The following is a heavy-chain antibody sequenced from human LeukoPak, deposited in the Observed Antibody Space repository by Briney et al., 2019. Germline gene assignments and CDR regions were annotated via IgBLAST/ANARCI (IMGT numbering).Heavy chain of an antibody. V-gene: IGHV3-23*01. CDR3: AKDDAWLRFGE. Sequence: PGGSLRLSCAASGFTFSSYAMSWVRQAPGKGLEWVSTISNSDGSTYYADSVKGRFSISRDNSENTLYLQMNSLRAEDTAVYYCAKDDAWLRFGEWSQGTLVTVSS. D-gene: IGHD3-10*01. CDR2: ISNSDGST. CDR1: GFTFSSYA. J-gene: IGHJ4*02.